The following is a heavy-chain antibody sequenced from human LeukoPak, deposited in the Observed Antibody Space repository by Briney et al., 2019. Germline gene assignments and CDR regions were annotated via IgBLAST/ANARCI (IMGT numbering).Heavy chain of an antibody. J-gene: IGHJ4*02. CDR1: GFTFSSYA. V-gene: IGHV3-30-3*01. Sequence: GRSLRLTCAASGFTFSSYAMHWVRQAPGKGLEWVAVISYDGSNKYYADSVKGRFTISRDNSKNTLYLQMNSLRAEDTAVYYCAKGGDGYDWGFDYWGQGTLVTVSS. CDR2: ISYDGSNK. D-gene: IGHD5-24*01. CDR3: AKGGDGYDWGFDY.